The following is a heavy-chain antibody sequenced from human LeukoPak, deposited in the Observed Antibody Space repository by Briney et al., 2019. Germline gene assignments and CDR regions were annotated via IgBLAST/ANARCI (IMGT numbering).Heavy chain of an antibody. D-gene: IGHD1-1*01. Sequence: PSETLSLTCSVSGGSVSSGSYYWSWIRQPPGKGLEWIGYGSYSGSTSYNPSLKSRVTIAVDTSKNQFSLRLRSVTAADTAVYYCATVRWNDGDAFDIWGQGTMVTVSS. V-gene: IGHV4-61*01. J-gene: IGHJ3*02. CDR1: GGSVSSGSYY. CDR2: GSYSGST. CDR3: ATVRWNDGDAFDI.